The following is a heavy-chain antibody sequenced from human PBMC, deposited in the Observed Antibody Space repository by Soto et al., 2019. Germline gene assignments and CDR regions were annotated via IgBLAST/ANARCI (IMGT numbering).Heavy chain of an antibody. CDR1: GGSFSGYY. Sequence: QVQLQQWGAGLLKPSETLSLTCAVYGGSFSGYYWSWLRQPPGKGPEWIGEINHSGSTKYNPSLEKRVTLSVDTPKNQFSLKLNSVSAADSAVYYCARTGGMDVWSQGATVTVAS. J-gene: IGHJ6*02. V-gene: IGHV4-34*01. CDR3: ARTGGMDV. CDR2: INHSGST.